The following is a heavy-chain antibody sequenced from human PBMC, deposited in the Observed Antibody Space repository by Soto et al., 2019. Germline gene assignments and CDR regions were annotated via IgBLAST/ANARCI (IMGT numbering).Heavy chain of an antibody. D-gene: IGHD3-10*01. CDR2: INPNSGGT. CDR3: ARGGYYGSGSYYNRNYYYYGMDV. V-gene: IGHV1-2*04. J-gene: IGHJ6*02. CDR1: GYTFTGYY. Sequence: ASVKVSCKASGYTFTGYYMHWVRQAPGQGLEWMGWINPNSGGTNYAQKFQGWVTMTRDTSISTAYMELSRLRSDDTAVYYCARGGYYGSGSYYNRNYYYYGMDVWGQGTTVTVSS.